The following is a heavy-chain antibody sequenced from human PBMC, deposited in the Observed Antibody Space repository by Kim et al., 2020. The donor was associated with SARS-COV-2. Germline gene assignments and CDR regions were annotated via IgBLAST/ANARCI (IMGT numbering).Heavy chain of an antibody. D-gene: IGHD6-19*01. CDR3: ARLKSGWYGEVNWFDP. CDR2: IYYSGST. CDR1: GGSISSYY. V-gene: IGHV4-59*13. J-gene: IGHJ5*02. Sequence: SETLSLTCTVSGGSISSYYWSWIRQPPGKGLEWIGYIYYSGSTNYNPSLKSRVTISVDTSKNQFSLKLSSVTAADTAVYYCARLKSGWYGEVNWFDPWGQGTLVTVSS.